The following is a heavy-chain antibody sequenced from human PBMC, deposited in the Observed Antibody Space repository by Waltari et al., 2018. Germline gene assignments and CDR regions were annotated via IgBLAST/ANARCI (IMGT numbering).Heavy chain of an antibody. Sequence: QVQLVQSGAEVKKPGSSVKVSCKASGGTFSSYALSWVRQAPGQGLEWMGGISPIVGAGNDAQKFQGRVTITADEPTSTAYMELSSLRPEDTAVYYCARQLDSGSYYAADAFDIWGQGTMVTVSS. CDR1: GGTFSSYA. CDR2: ISPIVGAG. CDR3: ARQLDSGSYYAADAFDI. D-gene: IGHD1-26*01. J-gene: IGHJ3*02. V-gene: IGHV1-69*12.